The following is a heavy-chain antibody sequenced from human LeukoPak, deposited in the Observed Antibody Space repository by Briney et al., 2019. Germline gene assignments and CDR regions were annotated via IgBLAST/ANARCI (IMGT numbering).Heavy chain of an antibody. Sequence: PGGSLRLSCAASGINFSTYVMSWVRQATGKGLEWVAAISGSGAGTSYADSVMGRFTVSRDNSKNTLYLQMDSLRAEDTAVYYCAKDDAWGRFPHWGQGTLVTVSS. D-gene: IGHD3-16*01. J-gene: IGHJ1*01. CDR2: ISGSGAGT. V-gene: IGHV3-23*01. CDR3: AKDDAWGRFPH. CDR1: GINFSTYV.